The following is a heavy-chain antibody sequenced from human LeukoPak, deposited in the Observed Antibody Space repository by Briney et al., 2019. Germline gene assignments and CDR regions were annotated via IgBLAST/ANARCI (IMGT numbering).Heavy chain of an antibody. D-gene: IGHD4-23*01. CDR3: AAEGRPTVVTFRKGAVDL. Sequence: SVKVSRKASGFTFTSSAVQWVRQARGQRLEWIGWIVVGSGNTNYAQKFQERVTITRDMSTSTVYMELSSLRSEDTAVYYCAAEGRPTVVTFRKGAVDLWGQGTMVTVSS. J-gene: IGHJ3*01. CDR1: GFTFTSSA. V-gene: IGHV1-58*01. CDR2: IVVGSGNT.